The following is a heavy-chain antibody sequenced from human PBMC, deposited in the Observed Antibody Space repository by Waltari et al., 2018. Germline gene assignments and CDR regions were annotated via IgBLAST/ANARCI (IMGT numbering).Heavy chain of an antibody. CDR3: ARESMTTVTRAGPQDV. J-gene: IGHJ6*04. V-gene: IGHV4-38-2*02. D-gene: IGHD4-17*01. CDR2: IYHSGST. Sequence: QVQLQESGPGLVKPSETLSLTCAVSGYSISSGYYWGWIRQPPGKGLEWIGSIYHSGSTYYNPSLKSRVTISVDTSKNQFSLKLSSVTAADTAVYYCARESMTTVTRAGPQDVWGKGTTVTVSS. CDR1: GYSISSGYY.